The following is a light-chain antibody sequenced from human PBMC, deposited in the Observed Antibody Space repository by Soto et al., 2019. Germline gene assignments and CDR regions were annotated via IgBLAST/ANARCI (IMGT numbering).Light chain of an antibody. CDR1: SSDVGGYNY. V-gene: IGLV2-14*03. CDR2: DVT. J-gene: IGLJ1*01. CDR3: SSYTTSNTRQIV. Sequence: QSALTQPASVSGSPGQSITISCTGTSSDVGGYNYVPWYQHHPGKAPKLIIYDVTNRPSGVSNPFSGSKSGNTASLTISGLQPEDEADYYCSSYTTSNTRQIVFGTGTKVTV.